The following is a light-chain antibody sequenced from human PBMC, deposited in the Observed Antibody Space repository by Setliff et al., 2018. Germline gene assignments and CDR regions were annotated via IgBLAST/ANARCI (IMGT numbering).Light chain of an antibody. CDR2: DVS. CDR1: SSNIGSNT. V-gene: IGLV1-44*01. J-gene: IGLJ1*01. Sequence: QSVLTQPPSASGTPGQRVTISCSGSSSNIGSNTVNWYQQLPGTAPKLLIFDVSNRPSGVSNRFSGSKSGNTASLTISGLQAEDEADYYCSSYTSSSTQVFGTGTKVTVL. CDR3: SSYTSSSTQV.